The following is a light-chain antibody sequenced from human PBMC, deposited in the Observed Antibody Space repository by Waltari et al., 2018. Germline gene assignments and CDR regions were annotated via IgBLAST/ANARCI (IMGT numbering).Light chain of an antibody. CDR1: QSLLHSDGRAR. CDR3: MQNIQLPT. CDR2: EVS. V-gene: IGKV2D-29*02. Sequence: EIVMTQAPLSLSVTPGQPASMSCKSSQSLLHSDGRARLYWYLQKPGQSPQLLISEVSNRFSGVTERFSGSGSGTDVTLKISRVEAEDVGVYFCMQNIQLPTFGQGTKVEIE. J-gene: IGKJ1*01.